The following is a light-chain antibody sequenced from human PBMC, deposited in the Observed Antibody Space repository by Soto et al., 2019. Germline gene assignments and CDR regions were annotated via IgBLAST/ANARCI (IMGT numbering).Light chain of an antibody. Sequence: EIQLTQSPAFLSASVGDRVTLTCRASQGISSYLAWYQQKTGKAPKLLIYAASTLQTGVPSRFSGSESGTEFTLTISSLQPEDFATYYCQQLNSSPLTFGRGTRLEIK. CDR3: QQLNSSPLT. J-gene: IGKJ5*01. CDR1: QGISSY. CDR2: AAS. V-gene: IGKV1-9*01.